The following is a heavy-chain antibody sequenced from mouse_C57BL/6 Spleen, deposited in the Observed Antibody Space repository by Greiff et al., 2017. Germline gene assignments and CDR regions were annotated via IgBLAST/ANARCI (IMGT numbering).Heavy chain of an antibody. CDR2: ISYDGSN. CDR1: GYSITSGYY. D-gene: IGHD1-1*01. V-gene: IGHV3-6*01. Sequence: DVKLQESGPGLVKPSQSLSLTCSVTGYSITSGYYWNWIRQFAGNKLEWMGYISYDGSNNYNPSLKNRIPITRDTSKNQFFLKLNSVTTEDTATYYCARYQYDSTYLYFDVWGTGTTVTVSS. J-gene: IGHJ1*03. CDR3: ARYQYDSTYLYFDV.